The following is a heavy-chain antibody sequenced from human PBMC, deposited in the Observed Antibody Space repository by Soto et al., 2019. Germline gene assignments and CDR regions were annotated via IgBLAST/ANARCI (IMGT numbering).Heavy chain of an antibody. Sequence: VQLQESGPGLVKPSETLSLTCTVSGDSISSYYWSWIRQPPGKGLEWIGNIYHSGSTNYSPSLKRRVTXXVXTXXNQFSLKLTSVTAADTAVYSCARHYCRGGSCYLDYWGQGILVTVSS. CDR3: ARHYCRGGSCYLDY. D-gene: IGHD2-15*01. CDR1: GDSISSYY. J-gene: IGHJ4*02. CDR2: IYHSGST. V-gene: IGHV4-59*08.